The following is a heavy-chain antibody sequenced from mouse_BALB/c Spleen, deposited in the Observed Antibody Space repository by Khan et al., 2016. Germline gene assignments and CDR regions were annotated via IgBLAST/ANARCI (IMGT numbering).Heavy chain of an antibody. Sequence: QVQLQQSGAELMKPGASVKISCKATGYTFSRYWIEWVKERPGHGLEWIGEILPGSDSINYNEHFKGKATFTAETSSNTAYMQLSNLTSEDSAVYYCARGAYWGQGTLVTVSA. CDR1: GYTFSRYW. CDR2: ILPGSDSI. J-gene: IGHJ3*01. V-gene: IGHV1-9*01. CDR3: ARGAY.